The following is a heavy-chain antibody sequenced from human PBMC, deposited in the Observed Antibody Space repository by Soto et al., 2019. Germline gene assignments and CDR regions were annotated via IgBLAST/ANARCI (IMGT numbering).Heavy chain of an antibody. V-gene: IGHV3-23*01. CDR2: ISGSGGST. CDR3: ANGFIEYSSSGYYYYYYMDV. Sequence: GGSLRLSCAASGFTFSSYAMSWVRQAPGKGLEWVSAISGSGGSTYYADSVKGRFTISRDNSKNTLYLQMNSLRAEDTAVYYCANGFIEYSSSGYYYYYYMDVWGKGTTVTVSS. J-gene: IGHJ6*03. D-gene: IGHD6-6*01. CDR1: GFTFSSYA.